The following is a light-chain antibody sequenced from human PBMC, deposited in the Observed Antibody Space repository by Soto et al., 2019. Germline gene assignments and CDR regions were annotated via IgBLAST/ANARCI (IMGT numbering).Light chain of an antibody. V-gene: IGKV1-39*01. CDR3: QQSYSFPWT. CDR2: AAS. J-gene: IGKJ1*01. CDR1: QTISNF. Sequence: DIQMTQSPSSLSAFVGDRVSITCRASQTISNFLNWYQQKPGKAPKLLIYAASSLQSGVPSRFSGSGSGTDFTLTISSLQPADFATYYCQQSYSFPWTFGQGTKVEIK.